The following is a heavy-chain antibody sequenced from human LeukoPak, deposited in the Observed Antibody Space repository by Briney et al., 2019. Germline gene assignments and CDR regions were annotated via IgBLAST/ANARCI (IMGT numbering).Heavy chain of an antibody. Sequence: AGGSLRLSCAASGFTFSSYAMSWVRQAPGKGLEWVSAISGSGGSTYYADSVKGRFTISRDNSKNTLYLQMNSLRAEDTAVYYCAKDRYYYDSSGYSSCFDYWGQGTLVTVSS. V-gene: IGHV3-23*01. D-gene: IGHD3-22*01. CDR3: AKDRYYYDSSGYSSCFDY. CDR2: ISGSGGST. CDR1: GFTFSSYA. J-gene: IGHJ4*02.